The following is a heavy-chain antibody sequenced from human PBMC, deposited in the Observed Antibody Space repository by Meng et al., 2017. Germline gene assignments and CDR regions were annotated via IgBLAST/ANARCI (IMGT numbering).Heavy chain of an antibody. V-gene: IGHV1-46*01. Sequence: VQSGAEVKKPGASVKVSCKATGYTFTSYYMHWVRQAPGQGLEWMGIINPSGGSTSYAQKFQGRVTMTRDTSTSTVYMELSSLRSEDTAVYYCARTNCSGGSCYSFHFDYWGQGTLVTVSS. J-gene: IGHJ4*02. D-gene: IGHD2-15*01. CDR3: ARTNCSGGSCYSFHFDY. CDR2: INPSGGST. CDR1: GYTFTSYY.